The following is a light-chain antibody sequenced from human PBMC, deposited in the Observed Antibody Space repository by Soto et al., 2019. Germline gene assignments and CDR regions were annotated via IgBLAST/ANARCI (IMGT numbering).Light chain of an antibody. CDR1: LNIYFKSNNRNY. Sequence: DIVMAQSPDSLRVSPGERATISCTSSLNIYFKSNNRNYLAWYQQKSGQPPKLLIYWASNRESGVPDRFSGSGSGTYFTLTINNVQPDDVAVYYCHQYFTSPLTVGGGTMVDIK. CDR3: HQYFTSPLT. V-gene: IGKV4-1*01. CDR2: WAS. J-gene: IGKJ4*02.